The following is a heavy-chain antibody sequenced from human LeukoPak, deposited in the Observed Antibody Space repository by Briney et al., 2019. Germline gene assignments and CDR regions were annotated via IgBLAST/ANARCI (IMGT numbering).Heavy chain of an antibody. D-gene: IGHD2-21*02. J-gene: IGHJ3*01. Sequence: GGSLRLSCAASGFIFSDYWMYWVRQGPGERLLSVSRIDPHGTTTHYADSVKGRFTISRDNARNTVYLQMNSLRAEDTAVYFCARKGEVTVPTKNAFDLWGQGTMVTVSS. CDR2: IDPHGTTT. CDR1: GFIFSDYW. CDR3: ARKGEVTVPTKNAFDL. V-gene: IGHV3-74*01.